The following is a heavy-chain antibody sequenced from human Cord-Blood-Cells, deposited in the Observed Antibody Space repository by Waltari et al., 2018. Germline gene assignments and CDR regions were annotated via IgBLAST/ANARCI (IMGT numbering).Heavy chain of an antibody. CDR1: GGSFSGYY. CDR3: ARGSPYYDSHPPLSNWFDP. CDR2: INHSGST. D-gene: IGHD3-3*01. Sequence: QVQLQQWGAGLLKPSETLSLTCAVYGGSFSGYYWSWIRQPPGKGLEWIGEINHSGSTNYNPSLKSRVTISVDTSKNQFSLKLSSVTAADTAVYYCARGSPYYDSHPPLSNWFDPWGQGTLVTVSS. V-gene: IGHV4-34*01. J-gene: IGHJ5*02.